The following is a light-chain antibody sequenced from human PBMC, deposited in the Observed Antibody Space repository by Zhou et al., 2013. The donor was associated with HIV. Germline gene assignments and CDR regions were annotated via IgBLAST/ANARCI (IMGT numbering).Light chain of an antibody. CDR3: QQSYSKPLT. J-gene: IGKJ4*01. CDR1: QSINTD. Sequence: DIQMTQSPSSLSAFVGDGVTITCRASQSINTDLNWYQQKPGKAPVLLIYAASTLQSGVPSRFFGSGSGTDFTLTISSLQPEDFATYYCQQSYSKPLTFGGGTNVDIK. V-gene: IGKV1-39*01. CDR2: AAS.